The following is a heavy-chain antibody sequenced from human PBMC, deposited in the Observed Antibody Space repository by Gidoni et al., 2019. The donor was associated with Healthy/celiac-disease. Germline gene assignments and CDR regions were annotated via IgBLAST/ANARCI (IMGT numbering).Heavy chain of an antibody. CDR3: AKGMRGSIAAAGTDY. J-gene: IGHJ4*02. D-gene: IGHD6-13*01. Sequence: GKGLEWVSAISGSGGSTYYADSVKGRFTISRDNSKNTLYLQMNSLRAEDTAVYYCAKGMRGSIAAAGTDYWGQGTLVTVSS. V-gene: IGHV3-23*01. CDR2: ISGSGGST.